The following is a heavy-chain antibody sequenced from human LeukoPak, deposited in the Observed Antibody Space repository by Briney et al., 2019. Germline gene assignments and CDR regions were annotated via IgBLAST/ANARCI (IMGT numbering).Heavy chain of an antibody. CDR3: ARRGSGYCSSTSCDYFDY. CDR1: GYSFTNYW. CDR2: IYPGDSDT. V-gene: IGHV5-51*01. J-gene: IGHJ4*02. D-gene: IGHD2-2*03. Sequence: GESLKISCKGSGYSFTNYWIGWVRQMPGKGLEWMGIIYPGDSDTRYSPPFQGQVTISADKSISTAYLQWSSLKASDTAMYYCARRGSGYCSSTSCDYFDYWGQGTLVTVSS.